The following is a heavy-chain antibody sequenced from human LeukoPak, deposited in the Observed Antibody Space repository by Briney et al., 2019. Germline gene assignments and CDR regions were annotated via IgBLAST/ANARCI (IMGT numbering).Heavy chain of an antibody. J-gene: IGHJ4*02. CDR2: IHYSGNT. CDR3: ARLGAGPTYYDFWSGYSSFYFDY. Sequence: SETLSLTCTVSGGSTSSSNYYWGWIRQPPGKGLEWIGGIHYSGNTYYNPSLKSRVTISIDTSKNQFSLKLSSVTAADTAVYYCARLGAGPTYYDFWSGYSSFYFDYWGQGTLVIASS. CDR1: GGSTSSSNYY. V-gene: IGHV4-39*01. D-gene: IGHD3-3*01.